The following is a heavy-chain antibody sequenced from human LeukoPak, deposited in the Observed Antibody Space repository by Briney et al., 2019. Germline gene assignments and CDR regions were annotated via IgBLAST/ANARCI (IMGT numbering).Heavy chain of an antibody. CDR1: GYTFTSYY. J-gene: IGHJ4*02. V-gene: IGHV1-46*01. CDR3: ASLGAYYGSGSYAPFDY. CDR2: INPSGGST. Sequence: ASVKVSCKASGYTFTSYYMHWVRQAPGQGLEWMGIINPSGGSTSYAQKFQGRVTMTRDTSTSTVYMELSSLRSEDTAVYYCASLGAYYGSGSYAPFDYWGQGTLVTVSS. D-gene: IGHD3-10*01.